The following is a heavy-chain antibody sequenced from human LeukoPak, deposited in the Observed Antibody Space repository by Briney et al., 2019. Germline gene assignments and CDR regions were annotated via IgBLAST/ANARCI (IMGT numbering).Heavy chain of an antibody. J-gene: IGHJ4*02. V-gene: IGHV3-11*01. D-gene: IGHD3-22*01. CDR2: ISSSGSTI. CDR1: GFTFSDYY. CDR3: ARKWFPGRGADGTGGY. Sequence: GGSLRLSCAASGFTFSDYYMSWIRQAPGKGLEWVSYISSSGSTIYYADSVKGRFTISRDNAKNSLYLQMNSLRAEDTAVYYCARKWFPGRGADGTGGYWGQGTLVTVSS.